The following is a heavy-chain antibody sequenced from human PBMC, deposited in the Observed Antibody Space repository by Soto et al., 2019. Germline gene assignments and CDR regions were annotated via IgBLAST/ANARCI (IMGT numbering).Heavy chain of an antibody. Sequence: GGSLRLSCSASGFTFSSYAMHWVRQAPGKGLEYVSAISSNGGSTYYADSVKGRFTISRDNSKNTLYLQMSSLGAEDTAVYYCVKEGRDFVGVVILRDYYYYYGMDVWGQGTTVTVSS. CDR2: ISSNGGST. CDR1: GFTFSSYA. V-gene: IGHV3-64D*08. J-gene: IGHJ6*02. D-gene: IGHD3-3*01. CDR3: VKEGRDFVGVVILRDYYYYYGMDV.